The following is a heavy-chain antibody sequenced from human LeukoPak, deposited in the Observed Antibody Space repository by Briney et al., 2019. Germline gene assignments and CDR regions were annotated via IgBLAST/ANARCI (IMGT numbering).Heavy chain of an antibody. Sequence: GGSLRLSCAASGFTFSSYSMNWVRQAPGKGLEWVSSISSSSSYIYYADSVKGRFTISRDNAKNSLYLQMNSLRSDDTAVYYCARGPWLFDAFDIWGQGTMVTVSS. CDR2: ISSSSSYI. CDR1: GFTFSSYS. CDR3: ARGPWLFDAFDI. D-gene: IGHD5-24*01. V-gene: IGHV3-21*04. J-gene: IGHJ3*02.